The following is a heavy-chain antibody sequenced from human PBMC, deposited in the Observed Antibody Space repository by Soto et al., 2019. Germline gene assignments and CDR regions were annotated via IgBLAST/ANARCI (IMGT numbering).Heavy chain of an antibody. J-gene: IGHJ2*01. Sequence: QVQLQESGPGLVKPSETLSLTCTVSGGSVSSGSDYWSWFRQPPGNGLEWLGYIYYSGSTNYNPSLMSRGTTSVDTYKNHFSLMLSSVTTADTAVYYCSGGRQGDYVYCELWGRGTLVTVSS. V-gene: IGHV4-61*03. CDR3: SGGRQGDYVYCEL. D-gene: IGHD4-17*01. CDR2: IYYSGST. CDR1: GGSVSSGSDY.